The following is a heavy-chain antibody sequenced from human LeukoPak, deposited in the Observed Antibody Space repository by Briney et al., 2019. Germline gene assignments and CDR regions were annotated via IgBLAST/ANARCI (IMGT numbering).Heavy chain of an antibody. Sequence: GGSLRLSCVASGFIVSSNYINWVRQAPGKGLEWVSAISGSGGSTYYADSVKGRFTISRDNSKNTLYLQMNSLRAEDTAVYYCAKAMVRGVIPLDYWGQGTLVTVSS. V-gene: IGHV3-23*01. D-gene: IGHD3-10*01. J-gene: IGHJ4*02. CDR1: GFIVSSNY. CDR2: ISGSGGST. CDR3: AKAMVRGVIPLDY.